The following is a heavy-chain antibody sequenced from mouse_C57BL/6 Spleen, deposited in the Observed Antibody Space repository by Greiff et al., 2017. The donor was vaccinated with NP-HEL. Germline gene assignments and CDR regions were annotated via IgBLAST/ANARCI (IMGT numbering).Heavy chain of an antibody. CDR1: GYTFTSYW. CDR2: IYPSDSET. J-gene: IGHJ3*01. CDR3: ARSDPAWFAY. Sequence: QVQLKQPGAELVRPGSSVKLSCKASGYTFTSYWMDWVKQRPGQGLEWIGNIYPSDSETHYNQKFKDKATLTVDKSSSTAYMQLSSLTSEDSAVYYCARSDPAWFAYWGQGTLVTVSA. V-gene: IGHV1-61*01.